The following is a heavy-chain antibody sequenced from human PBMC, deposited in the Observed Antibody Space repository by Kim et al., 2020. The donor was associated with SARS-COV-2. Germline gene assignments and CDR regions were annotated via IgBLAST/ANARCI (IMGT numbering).Heavy chain of an antibody. Sequence: GVSLRLSCAASGFTFSSYAMHWVRQAPGKGLEWVAVISYDGSNKYYADSVKGRFTISRDNSKNTLYLQMNSLRAEDTAVYYCASTEGFGEGAAARHFDYWGQGTLVTVSS. D-gene: IGHD3-10*01. CDR1: GFTFSSYA. CDR3: ASTEGFGEGAAARHFDY. J-gene: IGHJ4*02. CDR2: ISYDGSNK. V-gene: IGHV3-30-3*01.